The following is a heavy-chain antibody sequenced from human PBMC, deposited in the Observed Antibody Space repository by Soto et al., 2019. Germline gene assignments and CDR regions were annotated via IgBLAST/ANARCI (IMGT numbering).Heavy chain of an antibody. Sequence: RLSCAASGFTFSSYSMSWVRQAPGKGLEWVSGFRTGADDGTTYYADSVKGRFTISRDISKNTLFLQMNSLRAEDTAIYYCAKKVNSGPGSLYFDYWGQGTLVTVSS. CDR3: AKKVNSGPGSLYFDY. D-gene: IGHD3-10*01. J-gene: IGHJ4*02. V-gene: IGHV3-23*01. CDR2: FRTGADDGTT. CDR1: GFTFSSYS.